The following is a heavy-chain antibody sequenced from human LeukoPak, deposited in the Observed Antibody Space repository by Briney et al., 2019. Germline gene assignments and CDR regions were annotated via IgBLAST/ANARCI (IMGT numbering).Heavy chain of an antibody. V-gene: IGHV3-23*01. D-gene: IGHD3-10*01. CDR2: ISGSGGST. CDR1: GGSFSGYY. Sequence: PSETLSLTCAVYGGSFSGYYWSWVRQAPGKGLEWVSAISGSGGSTYYADSVKGRFTISRDNSKNTLYLQMNSLRAEDTAVYYCAKVTYYYGSGSYAGKRGYFDYWGQGTLVTVSS. CDR3: AKVTYYYGSGSYAGKRGYFDY. J-gene: IGHJ4*02.